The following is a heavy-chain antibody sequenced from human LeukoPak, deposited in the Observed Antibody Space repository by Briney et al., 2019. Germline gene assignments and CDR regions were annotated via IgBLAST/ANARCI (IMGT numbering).Heavy chain of an antibody. D-gene: IGHD3-10*01. Sequence: PGGSLRLSCAASGFTVSSNYMSWVRQAPGKGLEWVAVIWYDGSNKYYADSVKGRFTISRDNSKNTLYLQMNSLRAEDTAVYYCARGMVRGVISDYWGQGTLVTVSS. V-gene: IGHV3-33*08. CDR2: IWYDGSNK. CDR1: GFTVSSNY. J-gene: IGHJ4*02. CDR3: ARGMVRGVISDY.